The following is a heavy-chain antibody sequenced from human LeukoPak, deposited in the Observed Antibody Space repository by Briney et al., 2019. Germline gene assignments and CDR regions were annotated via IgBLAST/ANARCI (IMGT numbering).Heavy chain of an antibody. CDR1: GYTFTSYD. CDR3: ARNYYEHGFDL. CDR2: MNPNSGNT. J-gene: IGHJ2*01. V-gene: IGHV1-8*01. D-gene: IGHD3-22*01. Sequence: GASVKVSCKASGYTFTSYDINWVRQATGQGLEWMGWMNPNSGNTGYAQKFQGRVTMTRDTSTSTVYMELSSLRSEDTAVYYCARNYYEHGFDLWGRGTLVTVSS.